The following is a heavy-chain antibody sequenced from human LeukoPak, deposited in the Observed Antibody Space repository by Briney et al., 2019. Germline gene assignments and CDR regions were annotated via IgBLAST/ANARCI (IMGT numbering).Heavy chain of an antibody. CDR1: GGSISSGDYY. J-gene: IGHJ4*02. V-gene: IGHV4-30-4*01. D-gene: IGHD1/OR15-1a*01. Sequence: SQTLSLTCTVSGGSISSGDYYWSWIRQPPGKGLEWIGYIYYSGSTYYNPSLKSRVTISVDTSKSQFSLKLTSVTAADTAVYYCVKREDLTMLDFWGQGTLVTVSS. CDR2: IYYSGST. CDR3: VKREDLTMLDF.